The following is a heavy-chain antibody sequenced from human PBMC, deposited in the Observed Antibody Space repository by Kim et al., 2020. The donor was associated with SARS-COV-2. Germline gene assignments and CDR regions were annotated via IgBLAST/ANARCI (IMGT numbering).Heavy chain of an antibody. Sequence: SETLSLTCTVSGGSISSGGYYWSWIRQHPGKGLEWIGYIYYSGSTYYNPSLKSRVTISVDTSKNQFSLKLSSVTAADTAVYYCAREDTVTGFFDYWGQGTLVTVSS. CDR2: IYYSGST. D-gene: IGHD4-4*01. J-gene: IGHJ4*02. CDR3: AREDTVTGFFDY. CDR1: GGSISSGGYY. V-gene: IGHV4-31*03.